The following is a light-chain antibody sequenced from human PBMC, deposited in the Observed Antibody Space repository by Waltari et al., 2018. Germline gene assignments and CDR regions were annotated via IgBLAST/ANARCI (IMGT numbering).Light chain of an antibody. Sequence: QSVLTQPPSVSGAPGQRVTISCTGSSSNIGAGYDVHWCQQLPGTAPKPPIYGNSNRPSGVPDRFSGSKSGTSASLAITGLQAEDEADYYCQSYDSSLSGSWVFGGGTKLTVL. CDR2: GNS. CDR3: QSYDSSLSGSWV. V-gene: IGLV1-40*01. CDR1: SSNIGAGYD. J-gene: IGLJ2*01.